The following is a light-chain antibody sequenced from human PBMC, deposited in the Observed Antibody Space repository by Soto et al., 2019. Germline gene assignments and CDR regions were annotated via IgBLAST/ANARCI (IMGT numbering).Light chain of an antibody. V-gene: IGKV3-11*01. CDR1: QNLHSF. CDR2: DGS. J-gene: IGKJ5*01. Sequence: EIVLTQSPATLSVSPGERVTLSCRASQNLHSFLNWYQQRPGQAPRPLIYDGSKRAAGGPDRISGDGSGTDYTLTISSLEPEDFAVYYCQQGTRWPMTFGQGTRLEI. CDR3: QQGTRWPMT.